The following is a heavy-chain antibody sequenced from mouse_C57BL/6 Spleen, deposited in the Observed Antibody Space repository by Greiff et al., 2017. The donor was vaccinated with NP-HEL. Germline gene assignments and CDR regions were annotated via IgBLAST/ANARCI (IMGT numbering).Heavy chain of an antibody. V-gene: IGHV1-22*01. Sequence: VVEPGASVQMSCKASGYTFTDYNMHWVKQSHGKSLEWIGYINPNNGGTSYNQKFKGKATLTVNKSSSTAYMELRSLTSEDSAVYYCARSMDYDGYYYAMDYWGQGTSVTVSS. CDR2: INPNNGGT. CDR3: ARSMDYDGYYYAMDY. J-gene: IGHJ4*01. D-gene: IGHD1-2*01. CDR1: GYTFTDYN.